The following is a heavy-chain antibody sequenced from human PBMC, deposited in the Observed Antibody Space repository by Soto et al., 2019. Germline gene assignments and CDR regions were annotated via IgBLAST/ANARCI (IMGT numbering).Heavy chain of an antibody. D-gene: IGHD5-12*01. CDR2: ISGTTDRT. CDR3: EGSWT. CDR1: GFTIRNYA. V-gene: IGHV3-23*02. Sequence: EVQVLESGGGLVQPGGSLRLSCAASGFTIRNYAMSWVRQAPGKALEWVAGISGTTDRTYYRDSVEGRFTIFKDTSKITLYLEMNSLRAEDTALYRCEGSWTWGQGTLVTVSS. J-gene: IGHJ1*01.